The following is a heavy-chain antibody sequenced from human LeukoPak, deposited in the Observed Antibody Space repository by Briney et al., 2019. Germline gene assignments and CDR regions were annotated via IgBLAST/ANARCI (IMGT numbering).Heavy chain of an antibody. CDR1: GFTFSGSA. J-gene: IGHJ4*02. CDR2: IRSKANSYAT. V-gene: IGHV3-73*01. Sequence: GGSLTLSCAASGFTFSGSAMHWLRQASGKGLEWVGRIRSKANSYATAYAASVKGRFTISRDDSKNTAYLQMNSLKTEDTAVYYCTRPEGYYGGNIDYWGQGTLVTVSS. D-gene: IGHD4-23*01. CDR3: TRPEGYYGGNIDY.